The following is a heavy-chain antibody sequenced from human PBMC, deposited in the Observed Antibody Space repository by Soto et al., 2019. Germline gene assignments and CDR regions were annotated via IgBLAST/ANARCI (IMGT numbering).Heavy chain of an antibody. D-gene: IGHD2-21*01. CDR1: GFSFTDAW. J-gene: IGHJ4*02. CDR3: ATDVGQMSLTIFCW. CDR2: MKSQTHVGTS. Sequence: PLGSLRLSCRAPGFSFTDAWMGWVRQTPAKGLEWVGRMKSQTHVGTSEYAAPVKDRFIISRDDSRNTLYLQMHSLQSEDTGMCHCATDVGQMSLTIFCWWGQGTPVTVSS. V-gene: IGHV3-15*01.